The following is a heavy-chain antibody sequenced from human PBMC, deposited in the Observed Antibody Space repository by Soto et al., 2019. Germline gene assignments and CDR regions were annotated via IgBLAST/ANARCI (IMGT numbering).Heavy chain of an antibody. CDR2: IKSKTDGGTT. J-gene: IGHJ4*02. CDR1: GFTFSNAW. D-gene: IGHD5-12*01. V-gene: IGHV3-15*01. Sequence: EVQLVESGGGLVKPGGSLRLSCAASGFTFSNAWMSWVRQAPGKGLEWVGRIKSKTDGGTTDYAASVKGRFTISRDDSKNTLYLQMNSLKTVDTAVYYFTTSSDGYNLFLDYWCQGTLVTVSS. CDR3: TTSSDGYNLFLDY.